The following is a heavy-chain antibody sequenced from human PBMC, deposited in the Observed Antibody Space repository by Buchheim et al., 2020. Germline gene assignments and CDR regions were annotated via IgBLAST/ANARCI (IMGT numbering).Heavy chain of an antibody. CDR2: ISSSSTFT. Sequence: QVQLVESGGGLVKPGGSLRLSCAASGFTFSDYYMSWIRQAPGKGLEWVSYISSSSTFTNYVDSVKGRFTISRDNAKSSLYLQMNSLRAEDTAVYFCARDSLQDSGDLDGFDIWGQGT. V-gene: IGHV3-11*05. CDR1: GFTFSDYY. J-gene: IGHJ3*02. CDR3: ARDSLQDSGDLDGFDI. D-gene: IGHD4-17*01.